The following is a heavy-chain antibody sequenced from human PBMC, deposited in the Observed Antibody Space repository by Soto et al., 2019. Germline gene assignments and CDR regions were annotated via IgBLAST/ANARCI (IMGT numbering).Heavy chain of an antibody. V-gene: IGHV4-39*01. CDR1: GGSISSSSYY. D-gene: IGHD3-16*02. CDR3: ARLLSEYDYIWGSYRSYYYYYYMDV. Sequence: SETLSLTCTVSGGSISSSSYYWGWIRQPPGKGLEWIGSIYYSGSTYYNPSLKSRVTISVDTSKNQFSLKLSSLTAADTAVYYCARLLSEYDYIWGSYRSYYYYYYMDVWGKGTTVTVSS. J-gene: IGHJ6*03. CDR2: IYYSGST.